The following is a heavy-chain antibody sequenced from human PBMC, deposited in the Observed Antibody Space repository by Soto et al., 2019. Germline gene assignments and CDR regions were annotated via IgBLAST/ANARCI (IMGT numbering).Heavy chain of an antibody. CDR2: ISAYNGNT. D-gene: IGHD2-2*01. CDR3: ARVQSGSTREAFDI. J-gene: IGHJ3*02. Sequence: ASVKVSCKASGYTFTSYGISWVRQAPGQGLEWMGWISAYNGNTNYAQKLQGRVTMTTDTSTSTAYMELRSLRSDDTAVYYCARVQSGSTREAFDIWGQGTMVTVSS. CDR1: GYTFTSYG. V-gene: IGHV1-18*01.